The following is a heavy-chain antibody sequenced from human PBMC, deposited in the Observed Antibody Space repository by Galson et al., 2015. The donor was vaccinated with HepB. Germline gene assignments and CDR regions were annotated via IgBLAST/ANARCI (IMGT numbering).Heavy chain of an antibody. J-gene: IGHJ4*02. CDR1: GYTFTSYA. CDR2: INAGSGNT. Sequence: SVKVSCKASGYTFTSYAMHWVRQAPGQRLEWMGWINAGSGNTKYSQKFQGRVTITRDTSASTAYMELSSLRSEDTAVYYCARATSQADDYWGQGTLVTVSS. V-gene: IGHV1-3*01. D-gene: IGHD2-15*01. CDR3: ARATSQADDY.